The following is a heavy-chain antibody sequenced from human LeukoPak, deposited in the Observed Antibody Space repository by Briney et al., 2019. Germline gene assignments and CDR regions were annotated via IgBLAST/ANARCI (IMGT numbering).Heavy chain of an antibody. CDR2: ISSNGGST. V-gene: IGHV3-64D*06. J-gene: IGHJ4*02. CDR3: VKSLWFGEFPLDY. Sequence: SGGSLRLYCSASGFTFSSYAMHWVRQAPGKGLEYVSAISSNGGSTYYADSVKGRFTISRDNSKNTLYLQMSSLRAEDTAVYYCVKSLWFGEFPLDYWGQGTLVTVSS. CDR1: GFTFSSYA. D-gene: IGHD3-10*01.